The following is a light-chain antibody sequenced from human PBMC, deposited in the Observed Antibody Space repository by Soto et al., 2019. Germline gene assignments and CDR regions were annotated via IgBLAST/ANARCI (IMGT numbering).Light chain of an antibody. CDR3: QQYKSYSWT. V-gene: IGKV1-5*01. CDR1: QTISSW. Sequence: PITQSPSTLSASVGDRVTITCRASQTISSWLAWYQQKPGKAPKLLIYDASSLESGVPSRFSGSGSGTEFTLTISSLKPDDFATYYCQQYKSYSWTFGQGTKVDIK. J-gene: IGKJ1*01. CDR2: DAS.